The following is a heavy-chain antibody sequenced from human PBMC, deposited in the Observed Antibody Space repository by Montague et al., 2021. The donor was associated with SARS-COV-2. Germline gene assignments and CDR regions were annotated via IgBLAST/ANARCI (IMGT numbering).Heavy chain of an antibody. Sequence: SETLSLTCTVSGGSISSTSYYWGWVRQPPGKGLEWIGSIYHSGSAYYNPSLKSRVTISIDTSKNQFSLKLSSVTAADTAVYYCARVRDSGIYWSGDYWGQGTLVTVSS. J-gene: IGHJ4*02. CDR1: GGSISSTSYY. CDR3: ARVRDSGIYWSGDY. D-gene: IGHD1-26*01. V-gene: IGHV4-39*07. CDR2: IYHSGSA.